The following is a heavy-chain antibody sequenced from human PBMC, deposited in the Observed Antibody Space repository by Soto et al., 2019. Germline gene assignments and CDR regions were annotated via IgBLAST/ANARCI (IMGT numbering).Heavy chain of an antibody. Sequence: QVQLVQSGAEVKKPGSSVKVSCKASGGTFSSYAISWVRQAPGQGLEWMGGIIPIFGTANYAQKFQGRGTTTADESTSTADMELSSLRSEDTAVYYCARGGFGSYGSFDYWGQGTLVTVSS. D-gene: IGHD5-18*01. CDR2: IIPIFGTA. CDR3: ARGGFGSYGSFDY. J-gene: IGHJ4*02. CDR1: GGTFSSYA. V-gene: IGHV1-69*12.